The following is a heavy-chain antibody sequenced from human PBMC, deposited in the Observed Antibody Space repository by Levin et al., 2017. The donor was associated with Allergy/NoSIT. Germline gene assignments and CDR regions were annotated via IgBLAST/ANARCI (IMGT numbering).Heavy chain of an antibody. V-gene: IGHV3-23*01. J-gene: IGHJ4*02. Sequence: TGGSLRLSCAASGFTFSSYAMSWVRQAPGKGLEWVSAISGSGGSTYYADSVKGRFTISRDNSKNTLYLQMNSLRAEDTAVYYCAKGSGYDPYYFDYWGQGTLVTVSS. CDR1: GFTFSSYA. CDR3: AKGSGYDPYYFDY. CDR2: ISGSGGST. D-gene: IGHD5-12*01.